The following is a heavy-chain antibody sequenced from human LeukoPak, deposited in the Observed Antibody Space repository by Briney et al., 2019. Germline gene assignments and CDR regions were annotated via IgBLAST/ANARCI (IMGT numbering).Heavy chain of an antibody. CDR2: ISYDGSNK. CDR3: ARDDMVRGVIITLEDYYYGMDV. D-gene: IGHD3-10*01. V-gene: IGHV3-30*03. CDR1: GFTFSSYG. J-gene: IGHJ6*02. Sequence: GGSLRLSCAASGFTFSSYGMHWVRQAPGKGLEWVAVISYDGSNKYYADSVKGRFTISRDNSKNTLYLQMNSLRAEDTAVYYCARDDMVRGVIITLEDYYYGMDVWGQGTTVTVSS.